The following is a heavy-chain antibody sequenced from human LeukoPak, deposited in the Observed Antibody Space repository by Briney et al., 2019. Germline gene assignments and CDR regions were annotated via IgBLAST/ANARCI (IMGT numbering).Heavy chain of an antibody. J-gene: IGHJ4*02. CDR3: ARMVVVVVAATQDY. Sequence: ASVKVSCKASGYTFTGYYMHWVRQAPGQGLERMGRINPNSGGTNYAQKFQGRVTMTRDTSISTAYMELSRLRSDDTAVYYCARMVVVVVAATQDYWGQGTLVTVSS. D-gene: IGHD2-15*01. V-gene: IGHV1-2*06. CDR2: INPNSGGT. CDR1: GYTFTGYY.